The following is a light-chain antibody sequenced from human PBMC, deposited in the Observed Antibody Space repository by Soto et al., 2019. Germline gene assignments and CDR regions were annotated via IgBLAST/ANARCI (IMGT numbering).Light chain of an antibody. CDR2: DAS. Sequence: EIVLTQSPATLSLSPGERATLSCRASQSVSSYLAWYQQKPGQAPRLLIYDASNRATGIPARFSGSESGTDFTLTISSLEPEDFAVYYCQQRSNWLTVGGGTKVDSK. CDR3: QQRSNWLT. J-gene: IGKJ4*01. V-gene: IGKV3-11*01. CDR1: QSVSSY.